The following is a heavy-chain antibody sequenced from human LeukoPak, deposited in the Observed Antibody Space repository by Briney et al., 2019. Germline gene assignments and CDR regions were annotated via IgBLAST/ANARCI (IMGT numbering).Heavy chain of an antibody. V-gene: IGHV1-24*01. CDR2: FDPEDGET. CDR3: ATGYSGYVGFDY. CDR1: GYTLTELS. Sequence: GASVKVSCKVSGYTLTELSIHWVRQAPGKGLEWMGGFDPEDGETIYAQKFQGRVTMTEDTSTDTAYMELSSLRSEDTAVYYCATGYSGYVGFDYWGQGTLVTVSS. J-gene: IGHJ4*02. D-gene: IGHD5-12*01.